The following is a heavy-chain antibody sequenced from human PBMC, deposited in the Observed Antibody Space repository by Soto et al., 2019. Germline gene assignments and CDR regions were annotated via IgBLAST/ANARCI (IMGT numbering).Heavy chain of an antibody. Sequence: SETLSLTCAVYGGSFSGYYWSWIRQPPGKGLEWIGEINHSGSTNYNPSLKSRVTISVDTSKNQFSLKLSSVTAADTAVYYCARQVNPWAQGAFDIWGQGTMVTVSS. CDR2: INHSGST. J-gene: IGHJ3*02. CDR1: GGSFSGYY. D-gene: IGHD3-10*01. CDR3: ARQVNPWAQGAFDI. V-gene: IGHV4-34*01.